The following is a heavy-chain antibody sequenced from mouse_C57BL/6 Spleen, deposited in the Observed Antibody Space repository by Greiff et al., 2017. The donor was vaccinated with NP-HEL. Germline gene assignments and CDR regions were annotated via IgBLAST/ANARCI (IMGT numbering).Heavy chain of an antibody. V-gene: IGHV1-52*01. CDR2: IDPSDSET. CDR1: GYTFTSYW. CDR3: ARLSNFAWFAY. Sequence: VQLQQSGAELVRPGSSVKLSCKASGYTFTSYWMHWVKQRPIQGLEWIGNIDPSDSETHYNQKFKDKATLTVDKSSSTAYMQLSSLTSEDSAVYYCARLSNFAWFAYWGQGTLVTVSA. J-gene: IGHJ3*01.